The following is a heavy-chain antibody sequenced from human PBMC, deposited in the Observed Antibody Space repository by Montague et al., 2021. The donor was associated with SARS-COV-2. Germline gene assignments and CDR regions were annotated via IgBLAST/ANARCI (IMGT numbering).Heavy chain of an antibody. D-gene: IGHD6-19*01. J-gene: IGHJ4*02. V-gene: IGHV6-1*01. CDR1: GDSVSSNRLA. CDR2: PYYGSKWYS. CDR3: VRYSGWFYFDF. Sequence: CAISGDSVSSNRLAWSWIRQSPSRRLELLGRPYYGSKWYSDYAPSVRGRLTVNPDASKNEFSLELNYVTPEDTAVYYCVRYSGWFYFDFWGQGTLVTVSS.